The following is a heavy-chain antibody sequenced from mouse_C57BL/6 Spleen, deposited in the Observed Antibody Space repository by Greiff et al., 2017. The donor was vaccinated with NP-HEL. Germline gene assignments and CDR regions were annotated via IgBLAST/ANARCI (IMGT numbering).Heavy chain of an antibody. CDR1: GYAFSSSW. CDR2: LYPGDGDT. Sequence: VQLQQSGPELVKPGASVKISCKASGYAFSSSWMNWVKQRPGKGLEWIGRLYPGDGDTNYNAKFKGKATLTANKSSSTAYMQLSSLTSEDSAVYFDARALITTVVDYFGYWGQGTTLSVSS. CDR3: ARALITTVVDYFGY. V-gene: IGHV1-82*01. J-gene: IGHJ2*01. D-gene: IGHD1-1*01.